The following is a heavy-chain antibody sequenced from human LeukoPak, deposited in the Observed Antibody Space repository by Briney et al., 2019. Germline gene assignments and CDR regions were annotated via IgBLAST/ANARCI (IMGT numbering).Heavy chain of an antibody. CDR3: ASGGSWYIS. V-gene: IGHV3-33*03. Sequence: GGSLRLSCAASGFIFSSYGMHWVRQAPGKGLEWVAVIWYDGSNKYYADSVKGRFTVSRDNAKNSLYLQMNSLRAEDTAVYYCASGGSWYISWGQGTLVTVSS. CDR2: IWYDGSNK. CDR1: GFIFSSYG. J-gene: IGHJ4*02. D-gene: IGHD6-13*01.